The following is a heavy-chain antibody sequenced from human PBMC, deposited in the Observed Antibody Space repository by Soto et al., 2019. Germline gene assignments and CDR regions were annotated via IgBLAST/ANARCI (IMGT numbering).Heavy chain of an antibody. CDR3: GNLSLTEEHV. CDR1: GFTFSSYS. Sequence: EVQLVESGGGLVKPGGSLRLSCAASGFTFSSYSMNWVRQAPGKGLEWVASISSSSSYIYYADSVKGRFTNSRDNAKNSLYLQMNSLRADDTAVYYCGNLSLTEEHVWGQGTTVTVSS. J-gene: IGHJ6*02. V-gene: IGHV3-21*01. CDR2: ISSSSSYI. D-gene: IGHD1-26*01.